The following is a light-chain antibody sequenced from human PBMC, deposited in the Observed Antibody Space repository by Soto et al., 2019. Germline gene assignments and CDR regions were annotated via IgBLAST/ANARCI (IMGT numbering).Light chain of an antibody. CDR3: QQYNNWPPIT. CDR2: AAS. CDR1: QSVSGN. J-gene: IGKJ3*01. Sequence: EIVLTQSPATLSVSPGERATLSCRASQSVSGNLAWYQQKPGQAPMLLIYAASTRATGIPARFSGSGSGTEFTLTISSLQSEDFAVYYCQQYNNWPPITFGPGTKVYIK. V-gene: IGKV3-15*01.